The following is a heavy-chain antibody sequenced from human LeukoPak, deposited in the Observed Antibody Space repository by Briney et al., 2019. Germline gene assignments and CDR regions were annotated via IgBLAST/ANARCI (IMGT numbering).Heavy chain of an antibody. CDR2: ISGSGGST. Sequence: GGSLRLSCAASGFTLSSYAMSWVRQAPGKGLEWVSGISGSGGSTYYADSVKGRFTFSRDNSKNTLYLQMNGLRAEDTAVYYCAKGSTSWYAGPSDYWGQGTLVTVSS. J-gene: IGHJ4*02. CDR1: GFTLSSYA. D-gene: IGHD6-13*01. V-gene: IGHV3-23*01. CDR3: AKGSTSWYAGPSDY.